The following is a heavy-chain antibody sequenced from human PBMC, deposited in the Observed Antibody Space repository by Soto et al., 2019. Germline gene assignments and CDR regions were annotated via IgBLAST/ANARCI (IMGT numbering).Heavy chain of an antibody. Sequence: EVQLVESGGGLVKPGGSLRLSCAASGFTFSSYSMNWVRKAAGKGLEWVSSISSSGSYIYYADSVKSRFTISRDNAKNSLYLQMNSLRAEDTAVYYWLRATFYSDSHPYYGYWGQRHVVTVSS. CDR3: LRATFYSDSHPYYGY. CDR1: GFTFSSYS. D-gene: IGHD3-22*01. CDR2: ISSSGSYI. J-gene: IGHJ4*02. V-gene: IGHV3-21*01.